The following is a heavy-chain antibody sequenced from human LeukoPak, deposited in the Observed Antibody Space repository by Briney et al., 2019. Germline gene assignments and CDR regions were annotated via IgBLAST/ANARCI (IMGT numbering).Heavy chain of an antibody. CDR1: GGSFSGYY. V-gene: IGHV4-34*01. Sequence: SETLSLTCAVYGGSFSGYYSSWIRQPPGKGLGCIGEMNHSGSPNYNTSLKSRVTISVDTSKNQFYLQLSSVTATDTAVYYCARGGAIFGVVTRYCMDVWGKGTTVSVPS. CDR2: MNHSGSP. CDR3: ARGGAIFGVVTRYCMDV. J-gene: IGHJ6*03. D-gene: IGHD3-3*01.